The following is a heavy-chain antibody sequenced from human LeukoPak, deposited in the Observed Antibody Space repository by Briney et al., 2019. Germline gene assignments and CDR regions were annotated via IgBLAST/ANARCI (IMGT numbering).Heavy chain of an antibody. CDR3: AKLKGYSGSFFDY. CDR1: GFTFSSYA. J-gene: IGHJ4*02. Sequence: GGSLRLSCAASGFTFSSYAMSWVRQAPGKGLERVSGISGSGGTTYYADSVKGRFTISRDNSKNTLYLQMNSLRAEDTAVYYCAKLKGYSGSFFDYWGQGTLVTVSS. V-gene: IGHV3-23*01. CDR2: ISGSGGTT. D-gene: IGHD1-26*01.